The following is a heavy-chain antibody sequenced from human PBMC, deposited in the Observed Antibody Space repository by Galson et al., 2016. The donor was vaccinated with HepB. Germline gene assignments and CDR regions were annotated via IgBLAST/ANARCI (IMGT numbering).Heavy chain of an antibody. D-gene: IGHD3-16*01. V-gene: IGHV4-34*01. CDR2: INHSGST. J-gene: IGHJ4*02. CDR1: GASISGTEYY. CDR3: TRSPVMRFPDN. Sequence: SETLSLTCTVSGASISGTEYYWSWIRQPPGKGLEWIGEINHSGSTNYNPSLKSRVTISIDTSKNQFFLKLSSVTAADTAVYYCTRSPVMRFPDNWGQGTLVTVSS.